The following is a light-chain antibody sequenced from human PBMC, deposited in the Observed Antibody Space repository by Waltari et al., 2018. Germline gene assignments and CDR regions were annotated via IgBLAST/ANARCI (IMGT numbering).Light chain of an antibody. CDR2: LGS. CDR1: QRLRHSNGYNY. J-gene: IGKJ3*01. V-gene: IGKV2-28*01. CDR3: MQALQSPFT. Sequence: ELTQSPLSLSVTPGESASISCRSSQRLRHSNGYNYLDWYVQKPGQSPQLLIYLGSSRASGVPDRFSCFGSGTDFTLTISRVEAEDVGIYYCMQALQSPFTFGPGTKVEIK.